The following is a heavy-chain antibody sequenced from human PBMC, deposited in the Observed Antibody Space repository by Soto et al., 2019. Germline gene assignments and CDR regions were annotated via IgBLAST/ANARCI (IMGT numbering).Heavy chain of an antibody. V-gene: IGHV3-48*02. J-gene: IGHJ4*02. Sequence: PGGSLRLSCVASGFMFDSYAMNWVRQAPGKGLEWVSYISPGGDRIYYAESLKGRITISRDNARNSLSLQMNILSDEDTAVYYSTKSDDSAGWGVDFWGQGTLVTVSS. CDR2: ISPGGDRI. CDR3: TKSDDSAGWGVDF. D-gene: IGHD4-4*01. CDR1: GFMFDSYA.